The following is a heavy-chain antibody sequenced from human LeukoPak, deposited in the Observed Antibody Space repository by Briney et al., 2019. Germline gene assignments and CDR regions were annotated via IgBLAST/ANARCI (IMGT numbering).Heavy chain of an antibody. Sequence: PGGSLRLSCAASGFTFSSYAMHWVRQAPGEGLEWVAVISYDGSNKYYADSVKGRFTISRDNSKNTLYLQMNSLRAEDTAVYYCGAPPGGRAEDTGAYWGQGTLVTVSS. V-gene: IGHV3-30*04. D-gene: IGHD2-15*01. CDR1: GFTFSSYA. J-gene: IGHJ4*02. CDR2: ISYDGSNK. CDR3: GAPPGGRAEDTGAY.